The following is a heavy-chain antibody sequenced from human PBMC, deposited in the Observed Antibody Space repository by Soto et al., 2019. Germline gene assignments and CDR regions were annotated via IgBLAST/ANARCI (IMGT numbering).Heavy chain of an antibody. J-gene: IGHJ1*01. Sequence: QVQLVQSGAEVKKPGASVKVSCKVSGYTLTELSMHWVRQAPGKGLEWMGGFDPEDGETIYAQKCQGRVTMTEDTSTDTAYMELSSLRSEEKAVYYCETGKMEQWLTHYFQHWGQGTLVTVSS. V-gene: IGHV1-24*01. D-gene: IGHD6-19*01. CDR3: ETGKMEQWLTHYFQH. CDR1: GYTLTELS. CDR2: FDPEDGET.